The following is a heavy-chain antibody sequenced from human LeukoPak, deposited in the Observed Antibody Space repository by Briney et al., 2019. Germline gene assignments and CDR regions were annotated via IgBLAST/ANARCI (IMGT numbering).Heavy chain of an antibody. CDR3: ARGRRILVGDTNAGDYFDY. V-gene: IGHV1-2*02. D-gene: IGHD1-26*01. CDR2: INPNSGGT. CDR1: GGTFSSYA. Sequence: ASVKVSCKASGGTFSSYAISWVRQAPGQGLEWMGWINPNSGGTYYAQKFQGSVTMTRDTSISTAYMELSRPKSDDTAVYYCARGRRILVGDTNAGDYFDYWGQGTLVTVSS. J-gene: IGHJ4*02.